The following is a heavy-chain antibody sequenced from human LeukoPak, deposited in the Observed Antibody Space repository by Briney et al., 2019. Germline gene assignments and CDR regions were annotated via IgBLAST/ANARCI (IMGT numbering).Heavy chain of an antibody. Sequence: PGGSLRLSCAASGFTFSSYAMSWVRQAPGKGLEWVSAISGSGGSTYNADSVKGRFTISRDNSKNTLYLQMNSLRAEDTAVYYCAKDPGVTYYYDSSGYAEDYWGQGTLVTVSS. V-gene: IGHV3-23*01. D-gene: IGHD3-22*01. CDR1: GFTFSSYA. CDR3: AKDPGVTYYYDSSGYAEDY. J-gene: IGHJ4*02. CDR2: ISGSGGST.